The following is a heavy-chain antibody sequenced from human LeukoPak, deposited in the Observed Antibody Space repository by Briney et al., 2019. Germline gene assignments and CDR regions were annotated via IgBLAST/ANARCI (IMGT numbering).Heavy chain of an antibody. CDR1: GGSISSGGYY. D-gene: IGHD3-22*01. V-gene: IGHV3-21*01. J-gene: IGHJ4*02. Sequence: PSETLSLTCTVSGGSISSGGYYWSWVRQAPGKGLEWVSSISSSSSYIYYADSVKGRFTIPRDNAKNSLYLQMNSLRAEDTAVYYCASLDSSGFLKNWGQGTLVTVSS. CDR3: ASLDSSGFLKN. CDR2: ISSSSSYI.